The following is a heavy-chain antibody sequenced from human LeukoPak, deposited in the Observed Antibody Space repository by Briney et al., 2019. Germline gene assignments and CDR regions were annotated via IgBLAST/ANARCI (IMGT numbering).Heavy chain of an antibody. CDR3: AKDNKVVGYYYYYMDV. CDR1: GFTFDDYA. V-gene: IGHV3-9*01. Sequence: GGSLRLSCAASGFTFDDYAMHWVRQAPGKGRKWVSGISWNSGSIGYADSVKGRFTISRDNAKNSLYLQMNSLRAEDTALYYCAKDNKVVGYYYYYMDVWGKGTTVTVSS. J-gene: IGHJ6*03. D-gene: IGHD2-15*01. CDR2: ISWNSGSI.